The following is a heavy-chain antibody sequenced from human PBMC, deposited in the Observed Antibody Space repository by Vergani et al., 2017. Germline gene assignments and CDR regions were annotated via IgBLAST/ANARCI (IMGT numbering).Heavy chain of an antibody. CDR2: ISSSGSTI. CDR1: GFTFSSYE. V-gene: IGHV3-48*03. D-gene: IGHD6-19*01. CDR3: ARDPPIAVAGTGDLDY. Sequence: EVQLVESGGGLVQPGGSLRLSCAASGFTFSSYEMNWVRQAPGKGPEWVSYISSSGSTIYYADSVKGRFTISRDNAKNSLYLQMNSLRAEDTAVYYCARDPPIAVAGTGDLDYWGQGTLVTVSS. J-gene: IGHJ4*02.